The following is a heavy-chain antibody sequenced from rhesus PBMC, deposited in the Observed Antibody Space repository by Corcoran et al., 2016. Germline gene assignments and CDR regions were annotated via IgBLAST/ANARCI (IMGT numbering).Heavy chain of an antibody. V-gene: IGHV4-122*02. CDR3: AREDRYSGEYFEF. J-gene: IGHJ1*01. D-gene: IGHD6-25*01. CDR2: ITYRGNT. Sequence: QVQLQESGPGLVKPSETLSLTCAVSGYSITGYYWSWIRQAPGKGLELIGYITYRGNTSYNPSLKSRVTISRDTSKNQFSLKRSAVAAADAAVYYCAREDRYSGEYFEFWGQGALVTVSS. CDR1: GYSITGYY.